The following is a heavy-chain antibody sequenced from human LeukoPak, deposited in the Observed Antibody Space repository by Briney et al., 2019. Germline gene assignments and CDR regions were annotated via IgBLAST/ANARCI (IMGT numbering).Heavy chain of an antibody. CDR1: GFTFSSYA. Sequence: GGSLRLSCAASGFTFSSYAMSWVRQAPGKGLEWVSAISGSGGSTYYADSVKGRFTISRDNSKNTLFLQMNSLRAGDTAIYYCAKDSAIQAPGYSYGSLGFDYWGQGTLVTVSS. V-gene: IGHV3-23*01. J-gene: IGHJ4*02. CDR3: AKDSAIQAPGYSYGSLGFDY. D-gene: IGHD5-18*01. CDR2: ISGSGGST.